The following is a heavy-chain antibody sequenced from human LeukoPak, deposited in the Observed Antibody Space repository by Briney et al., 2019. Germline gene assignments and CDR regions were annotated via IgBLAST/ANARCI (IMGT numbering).Heavy chain of an antibody. CDR3: AGGRYCSSTSCYPFDY. D-gene: IGHD2-2*01. V-gene: IGHV1-8*03. Sequence: ASVKVSCKASGYTFTSYDINWVRQATGQGLEWMGWMNPNSGNTGYAQKFQGRVTITRNTSISTAYMELSSLRSEDTAVYYCAGGRYCSSTSCYPFDYWGQGTLVTVSS. CDR1: GYTFTSYD. CDR2: MNPNSGNT. J-gene: IGHJ4*02.